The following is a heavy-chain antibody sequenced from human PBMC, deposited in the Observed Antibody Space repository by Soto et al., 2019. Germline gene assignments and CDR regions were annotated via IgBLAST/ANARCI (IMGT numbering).Heavy chain of an antibody. CDR1: GFTFSDYY. V-gene: IGHV3-11*03. Sequence: PGGSLRLSCAASGFTFSDYYMSWIRQAPGKGLEWVSYISGSSTYTNNLESVKGRFTISRDNANNALYLRMNSLRDEDTAVYYCARSQGGYSTFDSWGQGTLVTVSS. CDR3: ARSQGGYSTFDS. J-gene: IGHJ4*02. CDR2: ISGSSTYT. D-gene: IGHD2-15*01.